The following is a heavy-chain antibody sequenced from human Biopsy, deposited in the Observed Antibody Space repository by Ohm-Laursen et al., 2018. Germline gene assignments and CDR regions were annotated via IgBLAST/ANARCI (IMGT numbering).Heavy chain of an antibody. V-gene: IGHV4-59*02. CDR3: ARDSGGMATILDAFDL. J-gene: IGHJ3*01. D-gene: IGHD5-24*01. CDR2: IYHGVMT. Sequence: SETLSLTCTVSGDSATKYYWSWIRQPPGKGLEWIGHIYHGVMTNYNPSLQSRVSISVDTSRNQVSLTLSSVTAADTAVYYCARDSGGMATILDAFDLWGQGTMVTVSP. CDR1: GDSATKYY.